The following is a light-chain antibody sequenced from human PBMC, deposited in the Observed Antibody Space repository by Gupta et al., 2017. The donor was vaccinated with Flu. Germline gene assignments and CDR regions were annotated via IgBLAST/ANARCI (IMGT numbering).Light chain of an antibody. CDR1: QSVGSN. CDR3: QHGNNWPWT. CDR2: DAS. J-gene: IGKJ1*01. Sequence: EIVMTQSPVILSVSPGERATLSCRASQSVGSNLAWYQHKPGQAPRLLIYDASTRATGIPARFSGSGSGTELTLTISSLQSEDFANYYCQHGNNWPWTFGQGTKVEI. V-gene: IGKV3-15*01.